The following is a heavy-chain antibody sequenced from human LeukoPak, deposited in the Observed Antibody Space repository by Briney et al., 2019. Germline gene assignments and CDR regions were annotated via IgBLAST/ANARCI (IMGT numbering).Heavy chain of an antibody. V-gene: IGHV4-39*01. D-gene: IGHD3-22*01. J-gene: IGHJ5*02. CDR1: GGSISSRTYY. Sequence: SETLSLTCTVSGGSISSRTYYWGWIRQPPGKGLEWIGTIYYSGSTYYNPSLKSRVTISVDTSKNQFSLKLSSVTAADTAVYYCARQYYYDSGGVDPWGQGTLVTVSS. CDR2: IYYSGST. CDR3: ARQYYYDSGGVDP.